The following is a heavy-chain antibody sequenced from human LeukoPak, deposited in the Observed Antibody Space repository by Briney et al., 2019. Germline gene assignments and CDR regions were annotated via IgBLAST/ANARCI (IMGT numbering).Heavy chain of an antibody. CDR1: GFTFSNAW. V-gene: IGHV3-15*01. J-gene: IGHJ4*02. Sequence: GGSLRLSCAASGFTFSNAWMSWVRQAPGKGLEWVGRIKSKTDGGTTDYAAPVKGRLTISRDDSKNTLYLQMNSLKTEDTAVYYCTTDLNSSGYYYPFDYWGQGTLVTVSS. CDR3: TTDLNSSGYYYPFDY. CDR2: IKSKTDGGTT. D-gene: IGHD3-22*01.